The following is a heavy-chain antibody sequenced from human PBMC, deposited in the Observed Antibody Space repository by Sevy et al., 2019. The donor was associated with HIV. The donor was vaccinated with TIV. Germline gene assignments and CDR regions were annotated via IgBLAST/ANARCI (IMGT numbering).Heavy chain of an antibody. Sequence: GGSLRLSCAASGFTFSSYDMSWVRQAPGKGLEWVSVISSSGGTTYYADSVKGRFTISRDNSKNTVYLQMKSLRTEDTAVYYCAKPRSTGWRGGFDCWGQGTLVTVSS. J-gene: IGHJ4*02. CDR2: ISSSGGTT. CDR1: GFTFSSYD. V-gene: IGHV3-23*01. D-gene: IGHD6-19*01. CDR3: AKPRSTGWRGGFDC.